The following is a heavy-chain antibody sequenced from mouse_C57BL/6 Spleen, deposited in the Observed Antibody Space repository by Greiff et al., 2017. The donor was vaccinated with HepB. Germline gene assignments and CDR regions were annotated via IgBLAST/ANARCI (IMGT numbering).Heavy chain of an antibody. CDR1: GYAFSSSW. J-gene: IGHJ3*01. V-gene: IGHV1-82*01. D-gene: IGHD1-1*01. CDR2: IYPGDGDT. Sequence: QVHVKQSGPELVKPGASVKISCKASGYAFSSSWMNWVKQRPGKGLEWIGRIYPGDGDTNYNGKFKGKATLTADKSSSTAYMQLSSLTSEDSAVYFCAREGDYYGSSPFAYWGQGTLVTVSA. CDR3: AREGDYYGSSPFAY.